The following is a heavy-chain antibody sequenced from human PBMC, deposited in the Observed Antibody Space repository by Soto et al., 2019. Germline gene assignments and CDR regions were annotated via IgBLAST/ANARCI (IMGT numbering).Heavy chain of an antibody. CDR2: ISSSSSYI. Sequence: VQLVESGGGLVKPGGSLRLSCAASGFTFSSYSMNWVRQAPGKGLEWVSSISSSSSYIYYADSVKGRFTISRDNAKNSLYLQMNSLRAEDTAVYYCARDATRMTVDAFDIWGQGTMVTVSS. D-gene: IGHD2-15*01. J-gene: IGHJ3*02. CDR3: ARDATRMTVDAFDI. V-gene: IGHV3-21*01. CDR1: GFTFSSYS.